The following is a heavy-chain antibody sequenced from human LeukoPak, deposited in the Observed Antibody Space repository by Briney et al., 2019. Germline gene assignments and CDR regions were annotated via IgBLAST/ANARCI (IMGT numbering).Heavy chain of an antibody. J-gene: IGHJ4*02. CDR1: GGSISSYY. CDR2: IYYSGST. CDR3: ARGYSSGRVDY. Sequence: SETLSLTCTVSGGSISSYYWSWIRQPPGKGLEWIGYIYYSGSTNYNPSLKSRVTISVDTSKNQFSLKLSSVTAADTAVYYCARGYSSGRVDYWGQGTLVTVSS. D-gene: IGHD6-19*01. V-gene: IGHV4-59*01.